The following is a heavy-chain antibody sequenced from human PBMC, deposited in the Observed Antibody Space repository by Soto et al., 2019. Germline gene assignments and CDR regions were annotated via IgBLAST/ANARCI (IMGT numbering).Heavy chain of an antibody. V-gene: IGHV3-23*01. Sequence: SVKGRFTMSRDNSKNTLYLQMNSLRAEDTAVYYGAKMTTVTNLINGFDDWGQGALVTVSS. D-gene: IGHD4-4*01. J-gene: IGHJ4*02. CDR3: AKMTTVTNLINGFDD.